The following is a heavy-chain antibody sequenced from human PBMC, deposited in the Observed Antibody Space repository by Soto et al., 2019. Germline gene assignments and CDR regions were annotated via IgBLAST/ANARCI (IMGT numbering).Heavy chain of an antibody. J-gene: IGHJ6*02. CDR3: ARDKGDGYNDNYGWDYYGMDV. V-gene: IGHV1-46*01. CDR1: GYTFTSYY. CDR2: INPSGGST. D-gene: IGHD5-12*01. Sequence: GASVKVSCKASGYTFTSYYMHWVRQAPGQGLEWMGIINPSGGSTSYAQKFQGRVTMTRDTSTSTVYMELSSLRSEDTAVYYCARDKGDGYNDNYGWDYYGMDVWGQGTTVTVSS.